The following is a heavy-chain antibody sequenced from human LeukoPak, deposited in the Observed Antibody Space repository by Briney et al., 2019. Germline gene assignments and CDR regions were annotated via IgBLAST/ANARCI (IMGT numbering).Heavy chain of an antibody. CDR2: ISTDGSDK. V-gene: IGHV3-30*03. CDR1: VFTFSSYG. CDR3: ADLPL. Sequence: GGSLRLSCAASVFTFSSYGVHWVRQAPGKGLEWVAVISTDGSDKYYADSVKGRFTISRDNSKNILYLQMNSLRAEDTAVYYCADLPLWGQGTLVTVSS. J-gene: IGHJ4*02.